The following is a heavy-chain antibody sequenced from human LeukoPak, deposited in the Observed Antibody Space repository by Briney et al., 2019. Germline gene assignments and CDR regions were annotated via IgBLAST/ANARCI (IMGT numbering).Heavy chain of an antibody. J-gene: IGHJ4*02. V-gene: IGHV3-7*01. CDR1: GFTFSNYW. CDR3: ARDRYFGY. Sequence: GGSLRLSCAASGFTFSNYWMHWVRQAPGKGLEWVANIREDGGEKYYVDSVKGRFTISRDNTKNSLYLQMNSLRDEDTAVYYCARDRYFGYWGQGTLVTVSS. CDR2: IREDGGEK.